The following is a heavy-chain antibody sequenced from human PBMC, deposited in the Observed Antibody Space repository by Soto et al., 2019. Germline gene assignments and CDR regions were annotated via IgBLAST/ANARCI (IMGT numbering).Heavy chain of an antibody. Sequence: ASVKVSCKASGYTFTSYDINWVRQATGQGLEWMGWMNPNSGNTGYAQKFQGRVTMTRNTSISTAYMELSSLRSEDTAVYYCARSGLMAYASYYYYYYMDVWGKGTTVTVSS. D-gene: IGHD2-8*01. CDR1: GYTFTSYD. J-gene: IGHJ6*03. CDR2: MNPNSGNT. CDR3: ARSGLMAYASYYYYYYMDV. V-gene: IGHV1-8*01.